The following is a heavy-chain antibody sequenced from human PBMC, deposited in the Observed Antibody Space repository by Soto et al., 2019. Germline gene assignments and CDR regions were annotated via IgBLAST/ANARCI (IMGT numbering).Heavy chain of an antibody. CDR1: GGSFSGYY. J-gene: IGHJ4*02. CDR3: ARPYSSGPGS. CDR2: INHSGST. Sequence: SETLSLTCAVYGGSFSGYYWSWIRQPPGKGLEWIGEINHSGSTNYNPSLKSRVTISVDTSKNQFSLKLSSVTAADTAVYYCARPYSSGPGSWGQGTLVTVS. D-gene: IGHD6-19*01. V-gene: IGHV4-34*01.